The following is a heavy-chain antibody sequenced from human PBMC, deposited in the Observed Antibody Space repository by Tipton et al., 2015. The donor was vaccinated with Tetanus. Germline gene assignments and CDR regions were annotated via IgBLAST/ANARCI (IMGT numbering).Heavy chain of an antibody. CDR1: GFTFSNYW. D-gene: IGHD1-1*01. V-gene: IGHV3-74*01. J-gene: IGHJ4*02. CDR2: TNSDGSST. Sequence: GSLRLSCAASGFTFSNYWMHWVRQAPGKGLVWVSRTNSDGSSTDYADSVKGRFTVSRDNAKNTLFLQMNTFRAEDTAVYYCVRVNGGYWGQGTLVTVSS. CDR3: VRVNGGY.